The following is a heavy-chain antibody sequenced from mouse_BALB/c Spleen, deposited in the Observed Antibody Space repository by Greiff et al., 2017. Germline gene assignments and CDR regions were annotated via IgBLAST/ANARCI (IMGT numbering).Heavy chain of an antibody. Sequence: DVMLVESGGGLVKPGGSLKLSCAASGFTFSDYYMYWVRQTPEKRLEWVATISDGGSYTYYPDSVKGRFTISRDNAKNNLYLQMSSLKSEDTAMYYCARDPTGFAYWGQGTLVTVSA. CDR3: ARDPTGFAY. CDR2: ISDGGSYT. CDR1: GFTFSDYY. D-gene: IGHD4-1*02. J-gene: IGHJ3*01. V-gene: IGHV5-4*02.